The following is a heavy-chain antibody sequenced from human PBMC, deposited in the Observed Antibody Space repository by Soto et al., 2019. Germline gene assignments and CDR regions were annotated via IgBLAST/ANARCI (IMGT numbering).Heavy chain of an antibody. CDR1: CGTFRIYA. CDR3: ARDRGGSFRSTGDAFDI. CDR2: IIPIFGTA. J-gene: IGHJ3*02. Sequence: GASVPVSRKDSCGTFRIYAISWVRQAPGQGLEWMGGIIPIFGTANYAQKFQGRVTITADESTSTAYMELSSLRSEDTAVYYCARDRGGSFRSTGDAFDIWGQGTMVTVSS. D-gene: IGHD1-26*01. V-gene: IGHV1-69*13.